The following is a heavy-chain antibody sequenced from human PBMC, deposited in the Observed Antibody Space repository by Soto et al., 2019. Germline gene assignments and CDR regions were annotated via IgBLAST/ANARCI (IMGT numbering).Heavy chain of an antibody. Sequence: QLQLQESGPGLVKPSETLSLTCTVSGGSISSSSYYWGWIRQPPGKGLEWIGSIYYSGSTYYNPSLESRVTISVDTSKNQFSLKLSSVTAADPAVYYCARSMTTVVTLDYWGQGTLVTVSS. CDR2: IYYSGST. CDR3: ARSMTTVVTLDY. J-gene: IGHJ4*02. V-gene: IGHV4-39*01. CDR1: GGSISSSSYY. D-gene: IGHD4-17*01.